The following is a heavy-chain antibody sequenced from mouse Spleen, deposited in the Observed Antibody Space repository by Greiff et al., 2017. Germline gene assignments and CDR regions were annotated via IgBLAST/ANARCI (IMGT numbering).Heavy chain of an antibody. CDR3: ARGLRRDAMDY. V-gene: IGHV1-82*01. D-gene: IGHD3-1*01. Sequence: QVQLQQSGPELVKPGASVKISCKASGYAFSSSWMNWVKQRPGKGLEWIGRIYPGDGDTNYNGKFKGKATLTADKSSSTAYMQLSSLTSEDSAVYFCARGLRRDAMDYWGQGTSVTVSS. CDR2: IYPGDGDT. CDR1: GYAFSSSW. J-gene: IGHJ4*01.